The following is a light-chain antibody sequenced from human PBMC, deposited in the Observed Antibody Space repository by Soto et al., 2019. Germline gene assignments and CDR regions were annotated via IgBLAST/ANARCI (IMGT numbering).Light chain of an antibody. CDR3: HQYNSYSYT. J-gene: IGKJ2*01. CDR1: QSISSW. V-gene: IGKV1-5*01. CDR2: DAS. Sequence: DIQMTQSPSTLSASVGDRGTITCRASQSISSWLAWYQQKPGKAPKLLIYDASSLESGVPSRFSGSGSGTEFTLTISSLQPDDFATYYCHQYNSYSYTFGQGTKLEIK.